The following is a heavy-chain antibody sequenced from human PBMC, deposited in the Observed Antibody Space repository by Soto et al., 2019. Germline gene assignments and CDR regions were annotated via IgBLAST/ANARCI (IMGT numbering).Heavy chain of an antibody. D-gene: IGHD2-15*01. V-gene: IGHV3-21*02. Sequence: DVQLVESGGGLVKPGGSLRLSCEPSGFTFSVSAMNWVRQAPGKGLEWVSSINGGSTSVHYADSVKGRFTISRDNANNSLSLQLNNLRVEDTAVYYCARGGGSLNYWGQGTLVSVSS. CDR1: GFTFSVSA. J-gene: IGHJ4*02. CDR3: ARGGGSLNY. CDR2: INGGSTSV.